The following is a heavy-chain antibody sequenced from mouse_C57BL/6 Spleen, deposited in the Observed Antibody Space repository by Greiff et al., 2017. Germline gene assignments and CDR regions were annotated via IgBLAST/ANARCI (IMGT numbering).Heavy chain of an antibody. D-gene: IGHD2-4*01. V-gene: IGHV3-6*01. Sequence: EESGPGLVKPSQSLSLTCSVTGYSITSGYYWNLIRQFPGNKLEWMGYISYDGSNNYNPSLKNRISITRDTSKNQFFLKLNSVTTEDAATYYCAILYYDYDGYAMDYWGQGTSVTVSS. CDR2: ISYDGSN. CDR3: AILYYDYDGYAMDY. CDR1: GYSITSGYY. J-gene: IGHJ4*01.